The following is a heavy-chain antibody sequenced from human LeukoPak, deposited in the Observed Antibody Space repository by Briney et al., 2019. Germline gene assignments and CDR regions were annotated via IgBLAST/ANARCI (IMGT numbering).Heavy chain of an antibody. CDR2: ISANGGST. CDR3: VKERWQPTR. CDR1: GFTFSSYA. J-gene: IGHJ4*02. Sequence: QPGGSLRLSCSASGFTFSSYAMRWVRQAPGKGLEYVTAISANGGSTNYADSVKGRFTISRDNSENMVYLQMSSLRPEDTAVYFCVKERWQPTRWGQGTLVTVSS. D-gene: IGHD5-24*01. V-gene: IGHV3-64D*09.